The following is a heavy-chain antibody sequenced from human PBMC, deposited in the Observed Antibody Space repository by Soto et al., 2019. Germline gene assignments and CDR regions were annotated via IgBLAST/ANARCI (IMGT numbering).Heavy chain of an antibody. D-gene: IGHD5-18*01. CDR2: IYYSGST. Sequence: SETLSLTCTVSDGSISSGGYYWSWIRQHPGKGLEWIGYIYYSGSTYYNPSLKSRVTISVDTSKNQFSLKLSSVTAADTAVYYCARESPKRGYSYGYFDYWGQGTLVTVSS. CDR3: ARESPKRGYSYGYFDY. V-gene: IGHV4-31*03. CDR1: DGSISSGGYY. J-gene: IGHJ4*02.